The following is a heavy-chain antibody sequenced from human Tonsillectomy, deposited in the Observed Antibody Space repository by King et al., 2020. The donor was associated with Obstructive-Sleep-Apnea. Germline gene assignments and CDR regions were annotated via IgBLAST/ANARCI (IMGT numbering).Heavy chain of an antibody. D-gene: IGHD4-17*01. CDR3: AVDILNYGDYASLVYYYGVDV. CDR1: GYTFTNYD. CDR2: ISAYNGNT. J-gene: IGHJ6*02. V-gene: IGHV1-18*04. Sequence: VQLVESGGEVKNPGASVKVSCKASGYTFTNYDINWVRQAPGQGLEWMGRISAYNGNTNYAQKIQGRVTMTTDTSTSIAYMELRRLRSDDTAVYYCAVDILNYGDYASLVYYYGVDVWGQGTTVTVS.